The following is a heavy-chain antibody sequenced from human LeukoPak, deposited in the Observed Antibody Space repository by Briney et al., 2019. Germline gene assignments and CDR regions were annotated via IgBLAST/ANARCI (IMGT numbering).Heavy chain of an antibody. CDR1: GYTFTSYY. J-gene: IGHJ4*02. D-gene: IGHD6-19*01. Sequence: SVKVSCKASGYTFTSYYMHWVRQAPGQGLEWMGGIIPIFGTANYAQKFQGRVTITTDESTSTAYMELSSLRSDDTAVYYCARGAVAGTGDYWGQGTLVTVSS. CDR3: ARGAVAGTGDY. V-gene: IGHV1-69*05. CDR2: IIPIFGTA.